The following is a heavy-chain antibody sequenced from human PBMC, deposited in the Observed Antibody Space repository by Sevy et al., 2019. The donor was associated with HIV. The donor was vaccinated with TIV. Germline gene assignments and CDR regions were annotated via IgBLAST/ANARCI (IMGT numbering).Heavy chain of an antibody. V-gene: IGHV4-59*01. CDR1: GGSIGRYY. J-gene: IGHJ3*02. CDR3: TTDEGNYHHSSNYYDVYDFDI. CDR2: IYYDGST. Sequence: SETLSLTCTVSGGSIGRYYWSWIQQSPGRGLEWIGYIYYDGSTDYNSYLKSRVTISLDTSKNQVSLSLNSVTATDTVVYYCTTDEGNYHHSSNYYDVYDFDIWGQGTLVTVSS. D-gene: IGHD3-22*01.